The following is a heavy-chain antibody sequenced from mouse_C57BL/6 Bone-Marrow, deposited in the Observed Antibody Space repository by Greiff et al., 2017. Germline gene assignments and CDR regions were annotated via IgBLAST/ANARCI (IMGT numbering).Heavy chain of an antibody. J-gene: IGHJ4*01. CDR2: FYPGSGSI. Sequence: VQLQQSGAELVKPGASVKLSCKASGYTFTEYTIHWVKRRSGQGLEWIGWFYPGSGSIKYNEKFKDKATLTADKSSSTVYMELSRLTSEDSAVYFCARHEEGGGYYVYAMDYWGQGTSVTVSS. V-gene: IGHV1-62-2*01. CDR3: ARHEEGGGYYVYAMDY. D-gene: IGHD2-3*01. CDR1: GYTFTEYT.